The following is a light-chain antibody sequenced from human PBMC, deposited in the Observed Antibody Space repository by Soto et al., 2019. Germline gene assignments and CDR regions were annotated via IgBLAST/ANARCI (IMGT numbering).Light chain of an antibody. CDR2: DVG. J-gene: IGLJ1*01. CDR3: SSYTRSGAYV. Sequence: QSPLTQPASVSGSPGQSITISCTGTSSDVGGYNAVSWYQQHPGKAPRLMIYDVGNRPSGVSNRVSGSKSGDTASLTISGLQAEDEADYYCSSYTRSGAYVFGTGTKLTVL. CDR1: SSDVGGYNA. V-gene: IGLV2-14*01.